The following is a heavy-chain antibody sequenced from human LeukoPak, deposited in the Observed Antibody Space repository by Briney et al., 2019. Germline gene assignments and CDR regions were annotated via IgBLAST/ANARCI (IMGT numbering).Heavy chain of an antibody. CDR1: GGSIFSSSYY. CDR2: LYYSGST. D-gene: IGHD5-18*01. V-gene: IGHV4-39*02. CDR3: ASGDGVDTAMVDPPAFDY. J-gene: IGHJ4*02. Sequence: PSETLSLTCTVSGGSIFSSSYYWGWIRQPPGKGLQWIGSLYYSGSTYYNPSLKSRVTISVDTSKNHFSLKLSSVTAADTAVYYCASGDGVDTAMVDPPAFDYWGQGTLVTVSS.